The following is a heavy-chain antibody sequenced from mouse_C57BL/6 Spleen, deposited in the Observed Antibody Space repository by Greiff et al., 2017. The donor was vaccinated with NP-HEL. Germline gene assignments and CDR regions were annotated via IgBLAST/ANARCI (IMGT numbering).Heavy chain of an antibody. CDR2: IYPGDGDT. CDR3: AREGDYGGPGFDH. CDR1: GYAFSSSW. V-gene: IGHV1-82*01. Sequence: VEPGASVKISCKASGYAFSSSWMNWVKQRPGKGLEWIGRIYPGDGDTNYNGKFKGKATLTADKSSSTAYMQLSSLTSEDSAVYFCAREGDYGGPGFDHWGQGTTLTVSS. D-gene: IGHD1-1*02. J-gene: IGHJ2*01.